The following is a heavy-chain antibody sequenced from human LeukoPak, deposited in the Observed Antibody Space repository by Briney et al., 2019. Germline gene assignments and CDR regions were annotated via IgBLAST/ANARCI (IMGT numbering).Heavy chain of an antibody. D-gene: IGHD4-17*01. Sequence: ASVKVSCKVSGYTLTELSMHWVRQAPGKGLEWMGGFDPEDGETIYAQKFQGRVTMTEDTSTDTAYMELSNLRSEDTAVYYCATPSDYEGAFDIWGQGTMVTVSS. J-gene: IGHJ3*02. V-gene: IGHV1-24*01. CDR2: FDPEDGET. CDR3: ATPSDYEGAFDI. CDR1: GYTLTELS.